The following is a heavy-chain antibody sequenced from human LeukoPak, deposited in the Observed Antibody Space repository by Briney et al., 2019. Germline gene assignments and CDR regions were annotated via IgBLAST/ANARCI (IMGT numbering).Heavy chain of an antibody. V-gene: IGHV3-48*03. CDR2: ISSSGSTI. D-gene: IGHD3-9*01. CDR1: GFTSSSYE. Sequence: GGSLRLSCAASGFTSSSYEMNWVRQAPGKGLEWVSYISSSGSTIYYADSVKGRFTISRDNAKNSLYLQMNSLRAEDTAVYYCARERQGRDILTGYDAFDIWGQGTMVTVSS. CDR3: ARERQGRDILTGYDAFDI. J-gene: IGHJ3*02.